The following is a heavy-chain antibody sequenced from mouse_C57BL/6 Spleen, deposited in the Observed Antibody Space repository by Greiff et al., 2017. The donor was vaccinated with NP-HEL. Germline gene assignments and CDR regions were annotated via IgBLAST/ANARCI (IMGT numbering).Heavy chain of an antibody. Sequence: DVKLQESGPGLVKPSQSLSLTCSVTGYSITSGYYWNWIRQFPGNKLEWMGYISYDGSNNYNPSLKNRISITRDTSKNQFFLKLNSVTTEDTATYYCAREGPSPMDYWGQGTSVTVSS. CDR2: ISYDGSN. D-gene: IGHD6-1*01. V-gene: IGHV3-6*01. CDR3: AREGPSPMDY. J-gene: IGHJ4*01. CDR1: GYSITSGYY.